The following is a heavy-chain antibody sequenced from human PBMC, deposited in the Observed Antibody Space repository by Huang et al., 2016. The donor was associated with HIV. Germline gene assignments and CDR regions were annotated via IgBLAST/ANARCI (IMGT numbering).Heavy chain of an antibody. J-gene: IGHJ4*02. CDR2: IIPSCGTA. CDR1: GGTFTTYT. V-gene: IGHV1-69*13. CDR3: AGEYYYDNSGYYFDY. Sequence: QVQLVQSGAEVTKPGSSVKVSCKASGGTFTTYTSTWVRQAPGKGLVWMGGIIPSCGTANYAQKFQGRVTITADESTSTAYMELSSLRSEDTAVYYCAGEYYYDNSGYYFDYWGQGTLVTVSS. D-gene: IGHD3-22*01.